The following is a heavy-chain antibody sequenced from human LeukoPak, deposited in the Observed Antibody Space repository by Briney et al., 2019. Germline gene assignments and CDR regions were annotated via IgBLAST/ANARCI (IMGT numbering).Heavy chain of an antibody. V-gene: IGHV4-61*02. Sequence: KPSETLSLTCTVSGGSISIGSYCLSWIRQSAGKGLEWIGRVYTSGSTNYNPSLKSRVTISVDTPKNQFSLKLSSVTAADTAVYFCARERGYGGTFDYWGQGTLVTVSS. CDR2: VYTSGST. CDR3: ARERGYGGTFDY. D-gene: IGHD4-23*01. J-gene: IGHJ4*02. CDR1: GGSISIGSYC.